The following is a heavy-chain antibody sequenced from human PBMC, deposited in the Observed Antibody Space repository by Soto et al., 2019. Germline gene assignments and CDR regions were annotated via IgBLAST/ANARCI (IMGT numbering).Heavy chain of an antibody. D-gene: IGHD6-19*01. V-gene: IGHV5-51*01. CDR2: IYPGDSDT. CDR1: GFSFTSYW. Sequence: GESLKISCKGSGFSFTSYWIGWVRQMPGKGLEWMGIIYPGDSDTRYSPSFQGQVTISADKSISTAYLQWSSLKASDTAMYYCARPREAGKNYYGVDVWGQGTTVTVSS. J-gene: IGHJ6*02. CDR3: ARPREAGKNYYGVDV.